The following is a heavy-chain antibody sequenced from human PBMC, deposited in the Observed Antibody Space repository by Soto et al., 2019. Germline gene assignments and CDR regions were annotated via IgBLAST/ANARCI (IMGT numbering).Heavy chain of an antibody. D-gene: IGHD6-25*01. CDR2: ISGTGSRT. J-gene: IGHJ6*02. V-gene: IGHV3-23*01. CDR3: TKDTGYLSMDA. Sequence: PGGSLRLSCAASGFTFNTNAMSWVRQAPGKGLEWVSSISGTGSRTYYADSVKGRFTIARDNSKNTVSLQMNNLRAEDTGLYYCTKDTGYLSMDAWGQGTTV. CDR1: GFTFNTNA.